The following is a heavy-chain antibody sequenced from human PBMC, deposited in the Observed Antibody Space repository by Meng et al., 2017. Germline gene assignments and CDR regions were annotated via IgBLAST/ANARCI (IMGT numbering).Heavy chain of an antibody. J-gene: IGHJ4*02. CDR2: MNPNSGNT. V-gene: IGHV1-8*01. CDR1: GYTFTSYD. Sequence: ASVKVSCKASGYTFTSYDINWVRQATGQGLEWMGWMNPNSGNTGYAQKFQGRVTMTRNTSISTAYMELSSLRSEDTAVYYCARSPFLAWFGEIHFDYWGQGTLVTVSS. D-gene: IGHD3/OR15-3a*01. CDR3: ARSPFLAWFGEIHFDY.